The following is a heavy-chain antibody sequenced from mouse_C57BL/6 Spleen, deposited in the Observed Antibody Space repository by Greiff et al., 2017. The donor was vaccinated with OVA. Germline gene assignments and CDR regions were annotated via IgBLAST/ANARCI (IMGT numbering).Heavy chain of an antibody. D-gene: IGHD3-2*02. CDR1: GFTFSSYT. J-gene: IGHJ1*03. CDR3: AREGDSSGYWYFDV. CDR2: ISGGGGNT. V-gene: IGHV5-9*01. Sequence: EVNVVESGGGLVKPGGSLKLSCAASGFTFSSYTMSWVRQTPEKRLEWVATISGGGGNTYYPDSVKGRFTISRDNAKNTLYLQMSSLRSEDTALYYCAREGDSSGYWYFDVWGTGTTVTVSS.